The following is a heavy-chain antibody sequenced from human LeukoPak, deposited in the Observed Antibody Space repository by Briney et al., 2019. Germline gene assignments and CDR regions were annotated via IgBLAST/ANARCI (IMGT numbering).Heavy chain of an antibody. D-gene: IGHD3-22*01. CDR3: AREIGGYERVYYYYMDV. V-gene: IGHV3-21*01. CDR1: GFTFSTYN. J-gene: IGHJ6*03. Sequence: PGGSLRLSCAASGFTFSTYNMSWVRQAPGKGLEWVSSISTSSIYIYYADSVKGRFTISRDNAKSSLYLQMNSLRAEDTAVYYCAREIGGYERVYYYYMDVWGKGTTVTISS. CDR2: ISTSSIYI.